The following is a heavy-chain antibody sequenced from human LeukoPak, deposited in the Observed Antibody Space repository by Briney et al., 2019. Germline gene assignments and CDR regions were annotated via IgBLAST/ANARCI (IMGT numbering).Heavy chain of an antibody. Sequence: GGSLRLSCAASGFTFSSYGMHWVRQAPGKGLEWVSGICYDGSNKYYADSVKGRFTISRDNSKNTLYLQMNSMRAEDTAVYYCAPRDRGYSGYDSGPSGNFEYWGEGTLVTVSS. CDR3: APRDRGYSGYDSGPSGNFEY. CDR2: ICYDGSNK. CDR1: GFTFSSYG. V-gene: IGHV3-33*01. J-gene: IGHJ4*02. D-gene: IGHD5-12*01.